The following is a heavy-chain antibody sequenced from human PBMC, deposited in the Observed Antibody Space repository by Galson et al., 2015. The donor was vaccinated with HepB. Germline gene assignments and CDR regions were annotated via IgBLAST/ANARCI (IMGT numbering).Heavy chain of an antibody. V-gene: IGHV3-21*01. D-gene: IGHD2-2*01. J-gene: IGHJ6*02. CDR1: GFTFSSYS. Sequence: SLRLSCAASGFTFSSYSMNWVRQAPGKGLEWVSSISSSSSYIYDADSVKGRFTISRDNAKNSLYLQMNSLRAEDTAVYYCAREAPRGPAVPAAKVHRDYYYYGMDVWGQGTTVTVSS. CDR3: AREAPRGPAVPAAKVHRDYYYYGMDV. CDR2: ISSSSSYI.